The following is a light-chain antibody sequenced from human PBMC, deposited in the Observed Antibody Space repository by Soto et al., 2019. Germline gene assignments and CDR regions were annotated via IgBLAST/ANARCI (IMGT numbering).Light chain of an antibody. CDR1: SSNIGTNY. Sequence: QSVLTQTPSASGTPGQRVTISCSGSSSNIGTNYVYWYQQLPGTAPKLLIYGNNQRPSGVPDRFSGSKSGTSASLAISGLRSEDEADYYCAAWDDSLSVVVFGGGTQLTVL. V-gene: IGLV1-47*01. CDR3: AAWDDSLSVVV. J-gene: IGLJ2*01. CDR2: GNN.